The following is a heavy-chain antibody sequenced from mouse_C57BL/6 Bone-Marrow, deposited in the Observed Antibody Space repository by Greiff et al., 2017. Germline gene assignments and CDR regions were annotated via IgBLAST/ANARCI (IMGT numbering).Heavy chain of an antibody. D-gene: IGHD2-4*01. CDR2: INPNYGTT. CDR1: GYSFTDSN. Sequence: VQLKQSGPELVKPGASVKISCKASGYSFTDSNMNWVKQSNGKSLEWIGVINPNYGTTSYNQKFKGKATLTVDQSSSTAYMQLNSLTSEDSAVYDCARGYDYDYAMDYWGQGTSVTVSS. CDR3: ARGYDYDYAMDY. V-gene: IGHV1-39*01. J-gene: IGHJ4*01.